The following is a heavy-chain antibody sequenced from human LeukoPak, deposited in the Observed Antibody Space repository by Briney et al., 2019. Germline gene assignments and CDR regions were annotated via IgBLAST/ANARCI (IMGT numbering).Heavy chain of an antibody. J-gene: IGHJ4*02. V-gene: IGHV3-48*03. Sequence: GGSLRLSCAASGFTFSSYEMNWVRQAPGKGLEWVSYISRSGSTIYYADSVKGRFTISRDNAKNSLYLQMNSLRAEDTAVYYCARAILWWCPDYWGQGTLVTVSS. CDR2: ISRSGSTI. CDR3: ARAILWWCPDY. CDR1: GFTFSSYE. D-gene: IGHD2-21*01.